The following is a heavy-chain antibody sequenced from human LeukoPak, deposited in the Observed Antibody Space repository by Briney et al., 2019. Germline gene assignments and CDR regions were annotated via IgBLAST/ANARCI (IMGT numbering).Heavy chain of an antibody. Sequence: SETLSLTCAVYGGSFSGYYWSWIRQPPGKGLEWIGSIYYSGSTYYNPSLKSRVTISVDTSKNQFSLKLSSVTAADTAVYYCAEIAVAGGNWGQGTLVTVSS. CDR3: AEIAVAGGN. CDR2: IYYSGST. V-gene: IGHV4-34*01. D-gene: IGHD6-19*01. J-gene: IGHJ4*02. CDR1: GGSFSGYY.